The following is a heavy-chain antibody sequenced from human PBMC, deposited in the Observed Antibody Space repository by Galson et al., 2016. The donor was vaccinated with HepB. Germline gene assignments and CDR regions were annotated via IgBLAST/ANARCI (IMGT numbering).Heavy chain of an antibody. Sequence: QSGAEVKKPGESLKISCKGSGYSFTNYWIGWVRQMPGKGLEWMGIVYVSDSDTRYSPSFQGQVTISADKSISTAYLQWSSLKASDTAMYYCATLLRGFGDYLPYFDTWGQGTMVTVSS. CDR1: GYSFTNYW. CDR3: ATLLRGFGDYLPYFDT. J-gene: IGHJ3*02. D-gene: IGHD4-17*01. CDR2: VYVSDSDT. V-gene: IGHV5-51*01.